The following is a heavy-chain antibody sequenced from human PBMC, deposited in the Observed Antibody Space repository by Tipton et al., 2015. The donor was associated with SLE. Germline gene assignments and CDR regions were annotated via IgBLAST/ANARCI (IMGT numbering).Heavy chain of an antibody. D-gene: IGHD7-27*01. CDR3: ARGWGDN. J-gene: IGHJ4*02. CDR2: INSDGSTT. V-gene: IGHV3-74*03. CDR1: GFTFSSSW. Sequence: SLRLSCAASGFTFSSSWMHWVRQVPGKGPLWVSRINSDGSTTTYADSVKGRFTISRDNAKNTMYLQMNSLRAEDTAVYYCARGWGDNWGQGTLVTVSS.